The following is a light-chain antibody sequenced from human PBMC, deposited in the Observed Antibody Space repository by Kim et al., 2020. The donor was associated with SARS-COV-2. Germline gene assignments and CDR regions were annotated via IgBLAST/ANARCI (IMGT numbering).Light chain of an antibody. CDR2: DVT. CDR1: SSDVGGYNY. V-gene: IGLV2-14*03. CDR3: SSFARSGSPYV. Sequence: QSVLTQPASVSGSPGQSITISCTGTSSDVGGYNYVSWYQQHPGKAPKLMIYDVTNRPSGVSNRFSGSKSGNTASLNISGLQTEDEADYYCSSFARSGSPYVFGPGTKVTVL. J-gene: IGLJ1*01.